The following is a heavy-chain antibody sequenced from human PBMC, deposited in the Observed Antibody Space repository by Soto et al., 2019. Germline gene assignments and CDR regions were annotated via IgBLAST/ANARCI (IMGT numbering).Heavy chain of an antibody. CDR3: ARGTSWQLPFDY. CDR2: ISYSGST. J-gene: IGHJ4*02. D-gene: IGHD6-13*01. CDR1: SDSISSYY. Sequence: SETLSLTCTVSSDSISSYYWSWIRQPPGKRLEWIGYISYSGSTDYNPSLKSRVTISGDTSKNQFSLKVSSVTAADTAVYYCARGTSWQLPFDYWGQGTLVPASS. V-gene: IGHV4-59*01.